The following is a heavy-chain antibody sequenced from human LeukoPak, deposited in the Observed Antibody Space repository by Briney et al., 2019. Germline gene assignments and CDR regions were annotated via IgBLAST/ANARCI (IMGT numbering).Heavy chain of an antibody. Sequence: GGSLRLSCEASGFTFSRFGMHWVRQAPGKGLEWVAAIWFDGSKQIYEDSVRGRFTISRDDSKNTLYLQMNSLRAEDTAVYYCGRDLSYGSGEFWGQGTLVTVSS. D-gene: IGHD3-10*01. CDR2: IWFDGSKQ. CDR1: GFTFSRFG. J-gene: IGHJ4*02. V-gene: IGHV3-33*01. CDR3: GRDLSYGSGEF.